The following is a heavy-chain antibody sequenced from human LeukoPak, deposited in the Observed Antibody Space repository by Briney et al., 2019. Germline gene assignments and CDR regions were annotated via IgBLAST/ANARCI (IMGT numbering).Heavy chain of an antibody. CDR1: GYSISSGYY. V-gene: IGHV4-38-2*01. Sequence: SETLSLTCAVSGYSISSGYYWGWIRQPPGKGLEWIGSIYHSGSTYYNPSLKSRVTISVDTSKNQCSLKLSSVTAADTAVYYCASRYYNSSGYYQFDYWGQGTLVTVSS. CDR3: ASRYYNSSGYYQFDY. D-gene: IGHD3-22*01. J-gene: IGHJ4*02. CDR2: IYHSGST.